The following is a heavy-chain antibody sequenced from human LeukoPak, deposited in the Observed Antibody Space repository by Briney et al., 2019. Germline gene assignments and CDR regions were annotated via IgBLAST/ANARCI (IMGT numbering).Heavy chain of an antibody. V-gene: IGHV1-8*01. J-gene: IGHJ4*02. D-gene: IGHD5-12*01. CDR1: GYTFTSYD. Sequence: ASVKVSCKDSGYTFTSYDINWVRQATGQELQWMGWMNPNSGNTGYAQKFQGRVTMTRNTSISTAYMELSSLRSEDTAVYHCARGKRYSGYDLMDWGQGTLVTVSS. CDR3: ARGKRYSGYDLMD. CDR2: MNPNSGNT.